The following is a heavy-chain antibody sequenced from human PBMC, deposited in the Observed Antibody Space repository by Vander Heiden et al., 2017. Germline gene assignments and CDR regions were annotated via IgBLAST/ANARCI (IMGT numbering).Heavy chain of an antibody. CDR1: GFTFSGSA. J-gene: IGHJ4*02. V-gene: IGHV3-73*02. Sequence: EVQLVESGGGLVQPGGSLTLSCAASGFTFSGSAMHWVRQASGKGLEWVGRIRSKANSYATAYAASVKGRFTISRDDSKNTAYLQMNSLKTEDTAVYYCTGEGLWFGGWGQGTLVTVSS. CDR2: IRSKANSYAT. CDR3: TGEGLWFGG. D-gene: IGHD3-10*01.